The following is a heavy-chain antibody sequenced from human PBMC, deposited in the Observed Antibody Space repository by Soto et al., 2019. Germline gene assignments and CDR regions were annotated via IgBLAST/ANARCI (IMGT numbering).Heavy chain of an antibody. V-gene: IGHV4-4*09. CDR2: IYIGEST. CDR3: AQTTGWPGFDY. D-gene: IGHD6-19*01. CDR1: GASIRNYY. Sequence: QMQLQESGPGLVKPSETMSLTCTASGASIRNYYWNWIRQPPGKGLEWIGHIYIGESTNYNPSLKSRVTISVDTSKNQLSLKLRSVTAADTAVYYCAQTTGWPGFDYWGQGALVTVSS. J-gene: IGHJ4*02.